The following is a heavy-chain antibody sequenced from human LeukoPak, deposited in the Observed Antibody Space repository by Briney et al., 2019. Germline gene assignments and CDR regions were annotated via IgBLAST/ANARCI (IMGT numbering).Heavy chain of an antibody. Sequence: GASVKVSCKASGYTFTSSGISWVRQAPGQGLEWMGWISTYNGNTKFAQKVQGRVTTTTDTSTSTAYMELRSLRSDDTAVYYCVTSSSWSSEYFQHWGQGTLVTVSS. CDR3: VTSSSWSSEYFQH. V-gene: IGHV1-18*01. CDR2: ISTYNGNT. J-gene: IGHJ1*01. D-gene: IGHD6-13*01. CDR1: GYTFTSSG.